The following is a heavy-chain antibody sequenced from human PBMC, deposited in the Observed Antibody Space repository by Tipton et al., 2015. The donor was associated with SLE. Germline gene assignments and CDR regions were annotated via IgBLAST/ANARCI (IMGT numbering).Heavy chain of an antibody. CDR3: AKAGYYYDSSGYSFDY. CDR1: GFTFSSYA. Sequence: SLRLSCAASGFTFSSYAMSWVRQAPGKGLEWVSASSGSGGSTYYADSVKGRFTISRDNSKNTLYLQMNSLRAEDTAVYYCAKAGYYYDSSGYSFDYWGQGTLVTVSS. V-gene: IGHV3-23*01. D-gene: IGHD3-22*01. J-gene: IGHJ4*02. CDR2: SSGSGGST.